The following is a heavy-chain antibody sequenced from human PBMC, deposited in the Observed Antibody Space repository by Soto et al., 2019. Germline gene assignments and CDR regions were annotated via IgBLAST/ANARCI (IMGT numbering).Heavy chain of an antibody. CDR3: TRDFQGQYYYGMDV. CDR2: IRGKPNGGAT. J-gene: IGHJ6*02. V-gene: IGHV3-49*04. Sequence: QLGGPLRLSCTASGFTFGDYAMNWVRQAPGKGLEWVGFIRGKPNGGATDYAASLKGRFTISRDDSRSVAYLQMNSLKTEDTAVYYCTRDFQGQYYYGMDVWGQGTTVTVSS. CDR1: GFTFGDYA.